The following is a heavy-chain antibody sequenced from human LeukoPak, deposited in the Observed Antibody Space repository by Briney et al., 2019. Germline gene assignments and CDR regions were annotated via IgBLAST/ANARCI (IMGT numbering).Heavy chain of an antibody. Sequence: GGSLRLSCAASGFIFSDFYMSWTRQAPGKGLEWVSYISNSGTYSNYADSVKGRFTTSRDNTKKSIFLQMNSLSAEDTAVYYCARVGSIEAAGTPDYWGQGTLVTVSS. CDR2: ISNSGTYS. J-gene: IGHJ4*02. CDR1: GFIFSDFY. V-gene: IGHV3-11*06. D-gene: IGHD6-13*01. CDR3: ARVGSIEAAGTPDY.